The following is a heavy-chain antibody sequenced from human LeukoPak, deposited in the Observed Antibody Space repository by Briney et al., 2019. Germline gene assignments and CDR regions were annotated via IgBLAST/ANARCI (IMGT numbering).Heavy chain of an antibody. Sequence: SETLSLTCTVSGASISSTTYYWGWIRQPPRKGLEWIASIYYSGSTYYNPSLKSRVTISVDTSKNQFSLKLSSVTAADTAVYYCARRGWLYRRKGHFDYWGQGTLVTVSS. CDR2: IYYSGST. CDR1: GASISSTTYY. J-gene: IGHJ4*02. D-gene: IGHD6-19*01. V-gene: IGHV4-39*01. CDR3: ARRGWLYRRKGHFDY.